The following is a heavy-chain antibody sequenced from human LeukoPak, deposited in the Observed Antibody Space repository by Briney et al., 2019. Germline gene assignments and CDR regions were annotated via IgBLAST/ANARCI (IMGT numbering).Heavy chain of an antibody. Sequence: GGSLRLSCAASGFTFSAYSMNWVRQAPGKGLEWVSYISGSSSPIYYADSVKGRFTISRDNAKTSLYLQMNSLRDEDTAVYYCARAASIWDWYFDLWGRGTLVTVSS. CDR3: ARAASIWDWYFDL. J-gene: IGHJ2*01. CDR2: ISGSSSPI. D-gene: IGHD7-27*01. V-gene: IGHV3-48*02. CDR1: GFTFSAYS.